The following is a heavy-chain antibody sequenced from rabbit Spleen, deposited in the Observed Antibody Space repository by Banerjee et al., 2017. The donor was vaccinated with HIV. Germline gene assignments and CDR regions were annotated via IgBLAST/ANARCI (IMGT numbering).Heavy chain of an antibody. J-gene: IGHJ4*01. CDR3: ARVSEISGWGEDL. CDR1: GFDFSSGY. V-gene: IGHV1S40*01. CDR2: ISSGSSA. D-gene: IGHD4-1*01. Sequence: QSLQESGGGLFQPGGSLALTCKASGFDFSSGYMSWFRQAPGKGLEYIGAISSGSSAYYASWVNGRFTISKTSSTTVTLQMTSLTVADTATYFCARVSEISGWGEDLWGPGTLVTVS.